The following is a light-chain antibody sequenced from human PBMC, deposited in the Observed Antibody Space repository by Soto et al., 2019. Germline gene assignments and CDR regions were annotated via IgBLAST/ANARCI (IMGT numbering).Light chain of an antibody. CDR3: QQCGSSGM. CDR2: GAS. V-gene: IGKV3-20*01. Sequence: VLTQCPGTLSLSPVERATLSCRASQSVSSSYIAWYQQKPGQAPRLLIYGASSRATGIPDRFSGSGSGTDFTLTIIRLEPEDFAVYNCQQCGSSGMLGQGTKV. J-gene: IGKJ1*01. CDR1: QSVSSSY.